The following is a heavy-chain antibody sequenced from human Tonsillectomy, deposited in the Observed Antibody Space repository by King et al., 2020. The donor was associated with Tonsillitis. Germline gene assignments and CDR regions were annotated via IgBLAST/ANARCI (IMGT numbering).Heavy chain of an antibody. CDR1: GFTSSSYS. Sequence: VQLVESGGGLVKPGGSLRLSCAASGFTSSSYSMNWVRQAPGKGLEWVSSISSSSSYIYYADSVKGRFTISRDNAKNSLYLQMNSLRAEDTAVYYCARDGDCSSTSCDDYYGMDVWGQGTTVTVSS. J-gene: IGHJ6*02. CDR3: ARDGDCSSTSCDDYYGMDV. D-gene: IGHD2-2*01. V-gene: IGHV3-21*01. CDR2: ISSSSSYI.